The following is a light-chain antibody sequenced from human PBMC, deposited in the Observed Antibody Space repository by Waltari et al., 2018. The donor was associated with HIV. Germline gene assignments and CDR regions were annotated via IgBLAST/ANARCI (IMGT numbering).Light chain of an antibody. CDR1: SSDVGGYNY. CDR3: SSYAGSNIVV. CDR2: EVS. Sequence: QSALTQPPSASGSPGQSVTISCTGTSSDVGGYNYVSWYQPHPGKAPKVMIYEVSKRPSGVPDRFSGSNAGNPAALTVSGLQSEDEADYYCSSYAGSNIVVFGGGTKLTVL. J-gene: IGLJ2*01. V-gene: IGLV2-8*01.